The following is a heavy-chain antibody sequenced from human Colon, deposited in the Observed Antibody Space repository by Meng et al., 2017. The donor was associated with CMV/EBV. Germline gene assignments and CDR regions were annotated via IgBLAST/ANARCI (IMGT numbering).Heavy chain of an antibody. Sequence: QVQWVASGAEVTEPGASVKVSCKTSGYTFNGYFMHWVRQAAGQGLEWMGWINPVTGDTSYAQKFQVRVTMTRDTSISTAYMELSSLRSDDTAVYYCATFGGDFDYWGQGTLVTVSS. CDR3: ATFGGDFDY. CDR1: GYTFNGYF. V-gene: IGHV1-2*02. J-gene: IGHJ4*02. D-gene: IGHD3-3*01. CDR2: INPVTGDT.